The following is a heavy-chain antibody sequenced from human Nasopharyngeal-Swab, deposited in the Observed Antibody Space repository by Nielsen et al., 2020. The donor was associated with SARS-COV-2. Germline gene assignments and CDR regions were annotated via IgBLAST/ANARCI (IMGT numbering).Heavy chain of an antibody. Sequence: ASVKVSCKASGYTFTSYGISWVRQAPGQGLEWMGWISAYNGNTNYAQKLQGRVTMTTDTSTSIAYMELRSLRSDDTAVYYCAREFSPYDSSGYSDYWGQGTLVTVSS. V-gene: IGHV1-18*01. J-gene: IGHJ4*02. D-gene: IGHD3-22*01. CDR2: ISAYNGNT. CDR3: AREFSPYDSSGYSDY. CDR1: GYTFTSYG.